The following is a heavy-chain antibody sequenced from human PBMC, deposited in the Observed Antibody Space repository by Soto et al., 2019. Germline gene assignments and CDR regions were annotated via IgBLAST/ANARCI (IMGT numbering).Heavy chain of an antibody. V-gene: IGHV5-51*01. J-gene: IGHJ4*02. D-gene: IGHD4-17*01. CDR3: ARHQGYGDYVYYFDY. Sequence: GESLKISCKGSGYSFTSYWIGWVRQMPGKGLEWMGIIYPGDSDTRYSPSFQGQVTISADKSISTAYLQWSSLKASDTAMYYCARHQGYGDYVYYFDYWGQGTLVTVSS. CDR1: GYSFTSYW. CDR2: IYPGDSDT.